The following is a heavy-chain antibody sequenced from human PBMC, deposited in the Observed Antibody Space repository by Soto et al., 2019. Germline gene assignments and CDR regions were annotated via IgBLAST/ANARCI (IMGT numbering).Heavy chain of an antibody. D-gene: IGHD3-22*01. CDR1: GYSFTSYW. CDR2: IYPGDSDT. J-gene: IGHJ3*02. Sequence: GESLKISCKGSGYSFTSYWIDWVRQMPGKGLEWMGIIYPGDSDTRYSPSFQGQVTISADKSISTAYLQWSSLKASDTAMYYCARVYYYDSSGYYPDAFDIWGQGTMVTVSS. V-gene: IGHV5-51*01. CDR3: ARVYYYDSSGYYPDAFDI.